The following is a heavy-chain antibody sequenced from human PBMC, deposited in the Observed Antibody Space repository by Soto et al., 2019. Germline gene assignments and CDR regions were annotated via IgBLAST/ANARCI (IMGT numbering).Heavy chain of an antibody. D-gene: IGHD2-15*01. V-gene: IGHV3-7*01. CDR2: TNQDGSEK. CDR1: GFTFKIYW. CDR3: ARWSD. J-gene: IGHJ4*02. Sequence: EVQLVESGGGLVQPGGSLRLSCAASGFTFKIYWVSWVRQAPGKGLEWVANTNQDGSEKYYADSVEGRFSISRDNAKNSLYMEMNSLRVEDTGVYYCARWSDWGQGTLVTVS.